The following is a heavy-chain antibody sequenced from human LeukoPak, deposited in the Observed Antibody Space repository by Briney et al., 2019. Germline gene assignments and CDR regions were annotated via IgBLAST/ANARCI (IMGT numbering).Heavy chain of an antibody. CDR2: ISYDGSNK. D-gene: IGHD3-22*01. V-gene: IGHV3-30*18. Sequence: GGTLRLSCAASGFAFSSYGMHWVRQAPGKGLELVAVISYDGSNKYYADSVKGRFTISRDNSKNTLYLQMNSLRAEDTAVYYCAKEGGGLSSGYYYVPLNYFDYWGQGTLVTVSS. CDR1: GFAFSSYG. CDR3: AKEGGGLSSGYYYVPLNYFDY. J-gene: IGHJ4*02.